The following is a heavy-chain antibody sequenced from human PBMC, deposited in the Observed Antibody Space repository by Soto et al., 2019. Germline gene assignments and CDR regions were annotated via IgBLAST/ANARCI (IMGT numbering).Heavy chain of an antibody. CDR1: GYSFTGYS. CDR3: ARGAYVPGGYPFPYCDY. D-gene: IGHD2-8*02. J-gene: IGHJ4*02. CDR2: INPDSGAT. V-gene: IGHV1-2*02. Sequence: HEHLVQSGAEVKRPGASLKVSCKASGYSFTGYSIHWVRQAPGQGLEWMGWINPDSGATNYAQNFQSMVTLTSDTSISTASTDLTSLTSDDTAVYYCARGAYVPGGYPFPYCDYWGQGTLFIVSS.